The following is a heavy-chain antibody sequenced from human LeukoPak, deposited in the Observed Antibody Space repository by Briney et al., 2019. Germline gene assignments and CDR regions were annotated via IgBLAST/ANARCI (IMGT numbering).Heavy chain of an antibody. Sequence: GGSLRLFCAASGFTFRNFGMHWVRQAPGMGLEWVAVILDDGSREWYADSVKGRYTISRDNSKNTLYLQMNSLRADDTAVYYCVRDDAGVDNALDIWGQGTMVTVSS. V-gene: IGHV3-33*01. J-gene: IGHJ3*02. CDR1: GFTFRNFG. CDR2: ILDDGSRE. D-gene: IGHD5-12*01. CDR3: VRDDAGVDNALDI.